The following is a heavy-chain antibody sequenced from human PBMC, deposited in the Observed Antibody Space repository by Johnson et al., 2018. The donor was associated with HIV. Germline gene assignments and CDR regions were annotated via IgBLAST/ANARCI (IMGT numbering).Heavy chain of an antibody. CDR2: ITIDGDDT. Sequence: MQLVESGGGLVQPGGSLSLSCAGSGFPFSRFVMTWVRQAPGKGLEWVSAITIDGDDTKYADSVKGRLTISRDNSKNTLYLQMNSLRAEDTAVYYCAKDRQFLEWYDAFDIWGQGTMVTVSS. V-gene: IGHV3-23*04. CDR3: AKDRQFLEWYDAFDI. J-gene: IGHJ3*02. CDR1: GFPFSRFV. D-gene: IGHD3-3*01.